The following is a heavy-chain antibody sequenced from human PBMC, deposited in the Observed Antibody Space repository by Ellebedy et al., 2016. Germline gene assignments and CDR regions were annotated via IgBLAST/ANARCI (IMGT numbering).Heavy chain of an antibody. J-gene: IGHJ4*02. CDR2: IYPGDSDT. V-gene: IGHV5-51*01. CDR1: GYSFTSYW. D-gene: IGHD6-19*01. CDR3: ARHSRIAVAGNNYFDY. Sequence: KVSXKGSGYSFTSYWIGWVRQMPGKGLEWMGIIYPGDSDTRYSPSFQGQVTISADKSISTAYLQWSSLRASDTAIYYCARHSRIAVAGNNYFDYWGQGTLVTVSS.